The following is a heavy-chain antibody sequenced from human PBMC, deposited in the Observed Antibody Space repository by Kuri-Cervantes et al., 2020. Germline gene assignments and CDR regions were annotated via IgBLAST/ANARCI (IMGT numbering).Heavy chain of an antibody. V-gene: IGHV1-18*01. CDR2: ISAYNGNT. CDR3: ARTDCSSTSRYFYYYYMDV. J-gene: IGHJ6*03. D-gene: IGHD2-2*01. CDR1: GYTFTSYG. Sequence: ASVKVSCKASGYTFTSYGISWVRQAPGQGLEWMGWISAYNGNTNYAQKLQGRVTMTTDTSTSTAYMELRSLRSDDTAVYYCARTDCSSTSRYFYYYYMDVWGKGTTVTVSS.